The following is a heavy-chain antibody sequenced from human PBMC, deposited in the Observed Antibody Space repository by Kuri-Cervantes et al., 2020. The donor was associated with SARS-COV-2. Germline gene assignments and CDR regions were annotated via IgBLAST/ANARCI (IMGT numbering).Heavy chain of an antibody. CDR1: GGSISSSSYY. CDR2: IYYSGST. V-gene: IGHV4-39*01. Sequence: SETQSLTCTVSGGSISSSSYYWGWIRQPPGKGLEWIGSIYYSGSTYYNPSLKSRVTISVDTSKNQFSLKLSSVTAADTAVYYCARQSDSVDYWGQGTLVTVSS. J-gene: IGHJ4*02. CDR3: ARQSDSVDY. D-gene: IGHD2-15*01.